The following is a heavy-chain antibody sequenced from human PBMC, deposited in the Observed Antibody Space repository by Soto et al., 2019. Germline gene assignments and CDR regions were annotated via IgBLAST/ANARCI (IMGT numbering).Heavy chain of an antibody. J-gene: IGHJ5*02. CDR3: ARRNSSSSWFDP. D-gene: IGHD6-6*01. CDR1: GYTFSSNG. Sequence: QVKLVQSGAEVKKPGASVKVSCKASGYTFSSNGISWVRQAPGQGLEWMGWISTYNGNTNYAQRLQGRVTMTTDPSTRTAYMELRSLRSDDTAVYFCARRNSSSSWFDPWGQGTLVTVSS. V-gene: IGHV1-18*01. CDR2: ISTYNGNT.